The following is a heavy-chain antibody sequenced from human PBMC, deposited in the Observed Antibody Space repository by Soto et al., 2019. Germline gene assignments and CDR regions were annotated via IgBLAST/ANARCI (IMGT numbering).Heavy chain of an antibody. J-gene: IGHJ4*02. V-gene: IGHV1-2*04. Sequence: ASVKVSCKASGYTFTGYYMHWVRQAPGQGLEWMGWINPNSGGTNYAQKFQGWVTMTRDTSISTAYMELSRLRSDDTAVYYCARERQVGGSYYDSSGYDYWGQGTLVTVSS. CDR3: ARERQVGGSYYDSSGYDY. CDR1: GYTFTGYY. CDR2: INPNSGGT. D-gene: IGHD3-22*01.